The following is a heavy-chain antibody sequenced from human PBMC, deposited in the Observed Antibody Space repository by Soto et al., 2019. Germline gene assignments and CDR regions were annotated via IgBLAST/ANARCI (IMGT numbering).Heavy chain of an antibody. V-gene: IGHV1-2*02. J-gene: IGHJ4*02. CDR1: GYTFSDYY. D-gene: IGHD1-1*01. CDR3: AREPATAKPEGVDF. Sequence: ASVKVSCKASGYTFSDYYIPWVRQAPGQGLEWMGWINPNGGGTKYAPKFQGGVTMTRDTSITTAYMELSRLRSGDTAVYYCAREPATAKPEGVDFWGQGTLVTVSS. CDR2: INPNGGGT.